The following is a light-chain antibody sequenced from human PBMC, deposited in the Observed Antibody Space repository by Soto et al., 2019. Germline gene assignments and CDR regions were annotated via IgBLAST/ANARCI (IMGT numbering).Light chain of an antibody. Sequence: QSVLTQPASVSGSPGQSITISCTGTSSDVGGYNYVSWYQQHPGKAPKLMIYDVSNRPSGVSNRFSGSKSGNTASLTISGLQAEDEADYYCSSYTSSSPYYVFGTGTKVTDL. V-gene: IGLV2-14*01. CDR2: DVS. CDR1: SSDVGGYNY. J-gene: IGLJ1*01. CDR3: SSYTSSSPYYV.